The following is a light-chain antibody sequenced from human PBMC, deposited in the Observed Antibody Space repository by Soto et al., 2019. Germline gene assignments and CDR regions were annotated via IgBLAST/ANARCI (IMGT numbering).Light chain of an antibody. V-gene: IGKV3-20*01. CDR3: QQYGSSPLT. J-gene: IGKJ4*01. CDR1: ESVNSNY. Sequence: EIVLTQSPGTLSLSPGERATLSCRASESVNSNYLAWYQQKPGQAPRLLIYCASTRATGIPDRFSGSGSGTDFTLTISRLEPEDFAVYYCQQYGSSPLTFGGGTKVEIK. CDR2: CAS.